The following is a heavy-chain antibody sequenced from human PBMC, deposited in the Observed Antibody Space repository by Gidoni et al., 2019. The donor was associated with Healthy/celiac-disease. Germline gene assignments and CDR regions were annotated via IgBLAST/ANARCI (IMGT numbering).Heavy chain of an antibody. J-gene: IGHJ4*02. CDR3: ARTYIGWYSFDY. CDR1: GGSISSSSSY. CDR2: IYYSGST. D-gene: IGHD6-19*01. Sequence: QLQLQESGPGLVKPSETLSLTCTVSGGSISSSSSYWGWLRQPPGKGLEWIGSIYYSGSTYYNPSLKSRVTISVDTSKNQFSLKLSSVTAADTAVYYCARTYIGWYSFDYWGQGTLVTVSS. V-gene: IGHV4-39*01.